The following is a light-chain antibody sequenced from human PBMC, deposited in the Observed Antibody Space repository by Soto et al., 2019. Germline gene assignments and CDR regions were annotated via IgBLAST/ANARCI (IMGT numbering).Light chain of an antibody. J-gene: IGKJ1*01. CDR2: AAS. Sequence: AIRMTQSPSSLSASPGDRVTITCRASQGISSYLAWYQQKPGKAPKLLIYAASTLQSGVPSRFSGSGSGTDFTLTISCLQSEDFATYYCQQYYSYPRTLGQGTKWIS. CDR3: QQYYSYPRT. V-gene: IGKV1-8*01. CDR1: QGISSY.